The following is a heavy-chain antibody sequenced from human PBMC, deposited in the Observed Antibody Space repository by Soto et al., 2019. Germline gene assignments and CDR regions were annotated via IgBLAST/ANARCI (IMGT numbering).Heavy chain of an antibody. Sequence: QMQLVQSGPEVKKPGTSVKVSCKASGFTFTSSAVQWVRQARGQRLEWIGWIVVGSGNTNYAQKFQERVTITRDMSTSTAYMELSSLRSEDTAVYYCAADRGYDSSGYYSRRAFDIWGQGTMVHVSS. CDR3: AADRGYDSSGYYSRRAFDI. CDR2: IVVGSGNT. J-gene: IGHJ3*02. V-gene: IGHV1-58*01. CDR1: GFTFTSSA. D-gene: IGHD3-22*01.